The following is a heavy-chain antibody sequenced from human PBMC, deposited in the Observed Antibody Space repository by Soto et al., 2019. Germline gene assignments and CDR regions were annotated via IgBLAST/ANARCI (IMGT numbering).Heavy chain of an antibody. CDR2: VYYSGST. J-gene: IGHJ4*02. D-gene: IGHD3-16*01. CDR1: GGSISGSY. CDR3: ARGGRSFDL. Sequence: QVQLQESGPGLVKPSETLSLTCTVSGGSISGSYWTWIRQSPGKGLEWIGYVYYSGSTNYNPSLKRRATVSLDSSKIQFSLRLSSVTAAATAVYYCARGGRSFDLWGQGTLVTVSA. V-gene: IGHV4-59*13.